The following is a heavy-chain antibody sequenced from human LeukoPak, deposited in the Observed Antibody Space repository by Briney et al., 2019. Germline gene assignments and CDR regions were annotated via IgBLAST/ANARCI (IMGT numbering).Heavy chain of an antibody. CDR1: GDSISRGGYS. J-gene: IGHJ5*02. CDR3: ARVVAAAGNNWFDP. D-gene: IGHD6-13*01. V-gene: IGHV4-30-4*07. Sequence: SETLSLTCAVSGDSISRGGYSWSWIRQTPGKGLEWIAYIHDSGSTYNNPSLKSRLSISIDTTKNQFSLKLNPVTAPDTAVYYCARVVAAAGNNWFDPWGQGTLVTVSS. CDR2: IHDSGST.